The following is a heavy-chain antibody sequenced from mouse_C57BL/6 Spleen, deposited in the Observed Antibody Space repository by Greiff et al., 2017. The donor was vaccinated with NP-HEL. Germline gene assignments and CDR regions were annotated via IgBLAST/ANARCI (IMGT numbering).Heavy chain of an antibody. D-gene: IGHD2-3*01. CDR1: GYTFTSYW. CDR3: ARIYDGYYSYAMDY. CDR2: IHPNSGST. V-gene: IGHV1-64*01. J-gene: IGHJ4*01. Sequence: VQLQQPWAELVKPGASVKLSCKASGYTFTSYWMHWVKQRPGQGLEWIGMIHPNSGSTNYNEKFKSKATLTVDKSSSTAYMQLSSLTSEDSAVYYCARIYDGYYSYAMDYWGQGTSVTVSS.